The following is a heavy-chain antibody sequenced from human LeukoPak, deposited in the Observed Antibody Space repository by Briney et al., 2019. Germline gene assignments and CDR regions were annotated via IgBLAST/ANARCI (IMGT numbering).Heavy chain of an antibody. D-gene: IGHD3-16*01. CDR3: ARRIIARGLGQENWFDP. CDR1: GASVTSYC. V-gene: IGHV4-59*02. J-gene: IGHJ5*02. CDR2: ILYSGTT. Sequence: SETLSLTCTVSGASVTSYCWNWIRQPPGKGLEWIGYILYSGTTNYNPSLNSRVTMSLDTSKNQFSLELSSVTAADTAVYYCARRIIARGLGQENWFDPWGQGILVTVSS.